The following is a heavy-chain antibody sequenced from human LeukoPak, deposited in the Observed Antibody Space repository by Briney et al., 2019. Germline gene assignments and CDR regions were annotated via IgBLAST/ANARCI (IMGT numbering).Heavy chain of an antibody. CDR1: GGSISSYY. V-gene: IGHV4-59*01. J-gene: IGHJ6*03. Sequence: SETLSLTCTVSGGSISSYYWSWIRQPPGKGLEWIGYIYYSGSTNYNPSLKSRVTISVDTSKNQFSLKLSSVTAADTAVYYCAREWDIVVVPASRYYYYMDVWGKGTTVTISS. CDR3: AREWDIVVVPASRYYYYMDV. D-gene: IGHD2-2*01. CDR2: IYYSGST.